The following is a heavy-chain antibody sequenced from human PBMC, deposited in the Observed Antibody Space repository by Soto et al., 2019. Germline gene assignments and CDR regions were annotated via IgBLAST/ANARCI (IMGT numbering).Heavy chain of an antibody. CDR1: GFTFSSHA. D-gene: IGHD5-12*01. CDR2: ISGTGGGT. Sequence: PGGSLRLSCAVSGFTFSSHAMAWVRQAPGKGLEWVSDISGTGGGTYYADSVKGRFTISRDNSKNTLFLQMNSLRADGTAVYYCAKGGVLRDWFDPWGRGTLVTVSS. V-gene: IGHV3-23*01. J-gene: IGHJ5*02. CDR3: AKGGVLRDWFDP.